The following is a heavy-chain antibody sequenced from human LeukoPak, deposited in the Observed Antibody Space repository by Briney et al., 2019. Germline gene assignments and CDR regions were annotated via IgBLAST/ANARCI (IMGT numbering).Heavy chain of an antibody. D-gene: IGHD4-17*01. CDR1: GGSFRGYY. V-gene: IGHV4-34*01. J-gene: IGHJ6*03. CDR2: INHSGST. CDR3: ARGGDHTVTTFGYYYYMDV. Sequence: SETLSLTRAVYGGSFRGYYWSWIRQPPGKGLEWIGEINHSGSTNYNPSLKSRVTISVDTSKNQFSLKLSSVTAADTAVYYCARGGDHTVTTFGYYYYMDVWGKGTTVTVSS.